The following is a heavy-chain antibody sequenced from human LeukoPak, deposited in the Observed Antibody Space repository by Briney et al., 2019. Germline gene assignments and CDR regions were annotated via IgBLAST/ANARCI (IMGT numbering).Heavy chain of an antibody. V-gene: IGHV4-38-2*02. Sequence: SETLSLTCTVSGYSISSGYHWGWIRQPPGKGLEWIGSIYHSGSTYYNPSLKSRVTISVDTSKNQFSLKLNSVTAADTAVYYCARHRSKWLQSSFDYWGQGTLVTVSS. CDR1: GYSISSGYH. D-gene: IGHD5-24*01. CDR2: IYHSGST. CDR3: ARHRSKWLQSSFDY. J-gene: IGHJ4*02.